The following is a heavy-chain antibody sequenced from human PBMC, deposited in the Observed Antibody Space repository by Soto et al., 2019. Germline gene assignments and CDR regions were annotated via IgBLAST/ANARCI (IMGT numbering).Heavy chain of an antibody. D-gene: IGHD2-2*01. CDR1: GYTFSNYG. Sequence: QVQLVQSGGEVKRPGASVKVSCKTSGYTFSNYGITWVRQAPGQPLEWLGWISLYSDGTNYAQKFQGRVSMTIDTSTSTAYMDLRSLTSDDTAVYYCARVIPGVEAWFDPWGQGTLVTVSS. CDR2: ISLYSDGT. V-gene: IGHV1-18*01. CDR3: ARVIPGVEAWFDP. J-gene: IGHJ5*02.